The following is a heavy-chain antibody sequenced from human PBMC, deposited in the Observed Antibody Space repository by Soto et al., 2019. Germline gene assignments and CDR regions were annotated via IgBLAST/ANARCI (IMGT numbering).Heavy chain of an antibody. Sequence: PSQTLSLTCAISGDSVSSNTASWNWIRQSPSRGLKWLGRTYFSSKWYNDYAVSVKSRIIINPDTSNNQFSLQLNSVTPEDTAVYFCAKGDNLGPKTGYAFDPWGQGIMVTVSS. V-gene: IGHV6-1*01. CDR2: TYFSSKWYN. J-gene: IGHJ5*02. D-gene: IGHD5-12*01. CDR1: GDSVSSNTAS. CDR3: AKGDNLGPKTGYAFDP.